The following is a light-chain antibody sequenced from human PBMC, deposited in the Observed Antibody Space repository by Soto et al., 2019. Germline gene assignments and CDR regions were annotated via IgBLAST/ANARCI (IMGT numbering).Light chain of an antibody. V-gene: IGKV3-11*01. J-gene: IGKJ4*01. CDR1: QSVSSY. CDR3: QQRSNWPPT. CDR2: DAS. Sequence: EIVLTQSPATLSLSPGERATLSCRASQSVSSYLAWYQQKPGQAPRLLIYDASNRATGIPGRFSGSGSGTDFTLTISSLVPEDFAVYFCQQRSNWPPTFGGGTKVEIK.